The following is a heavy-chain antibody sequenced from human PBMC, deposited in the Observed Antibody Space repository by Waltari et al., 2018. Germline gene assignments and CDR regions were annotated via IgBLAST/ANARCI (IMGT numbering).Heavy chain of an antibody. CDR1: GFSLSTSGMC. CDR3: ARIRGYSSSSRMYGMDV. CDR2: IDWDDDK. J-gene: IGHJ6*02. Sequence: QVTLRESGPALVKPTQTLTLTCTFSGFSLSTSGMCVSWIRQPPGKALEWLARIDWDDDKYYSTSLKTRLTISKDTSKNQVVLTMTNMDPVDTATYYCARIRGYSSSSRMYGMDVWGQGTTVTVSS. D-gene: IGHD6-6*01. V-gene: IGHV2-70*15.